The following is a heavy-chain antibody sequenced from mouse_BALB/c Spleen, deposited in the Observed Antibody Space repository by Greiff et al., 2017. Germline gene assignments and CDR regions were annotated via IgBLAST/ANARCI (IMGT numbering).Heavy chain of an antibody. CDR2: ISDGGSYT. Sequence: EVMLVESGGGLVKPGGSLKLSCAASGFTFSDYYMYWVRQTPEKRLEWVATISDGGSYTYYPDSVKGRFTISRDNAKNNLYLQMSSLKSEDTAMYYCARDGSSSPYFDYWGQGTTLTVSS. CDR1: GFTFSDYY. V-gene: IGHV5-4*02. J-gene: IGHJ2*01. D-gene: IGHD1-1*01. CDR3: ARDGSSSPYFDY.